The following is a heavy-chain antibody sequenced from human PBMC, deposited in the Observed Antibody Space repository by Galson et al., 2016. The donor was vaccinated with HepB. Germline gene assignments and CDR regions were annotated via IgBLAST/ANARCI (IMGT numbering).Heavy chain of an antibody. CDR2: IYYRGST. CDR3: ARDSTNDYGGKAFDY. V-gene: IGHV4-31*03. Sequence: TLSLTCTVSGGSISSDGYYWSWIRQHPGKGLEWIGHIYYRGSTDYNSSLKSRVSISIDASKNQLSLRLSSVTAEDTAVYYCARDSTNDYGGKAFDYWGQGTLVTVSS. D-gene: IGHD4-23*01. J-gene: IGHJ4*02. CDR1: GGSISSDGYY.